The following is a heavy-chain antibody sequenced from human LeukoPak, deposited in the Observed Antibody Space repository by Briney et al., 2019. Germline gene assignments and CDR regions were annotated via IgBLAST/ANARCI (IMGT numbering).Heavy chain of an antibody. D-gene: IGHD3-3*01. CDR1: GFTFSSYS. CDR2: ISSSSSYT. CDR3: ARVGIRFLEQYYFDY. V-gene: IGHV3-21*01. J-gene: IGHJ4*02. Sequence: GGSLRLSCAASGFTFSSYSMNWVRQAPGKGLEWVSSISSSSSYTYYADSVKGRFTVSRDNAMNSLFLQMNSLIAEDTAVYYCARVGIRFLEQYYFDYWGQGTLVTVSS.